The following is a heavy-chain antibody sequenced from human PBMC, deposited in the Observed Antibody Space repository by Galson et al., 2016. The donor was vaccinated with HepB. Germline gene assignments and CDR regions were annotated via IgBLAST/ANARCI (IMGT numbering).Heavy chain of an antibody. CDR1: GFTFSSYG. CDR3: ARESLGIVGATEFDY. D-gene: IGHD1-26*01. V-gene: IGHV3-33*01. Sequence: SLRLSCAASGFTFSSYGMHWVRQAPGKGLEWVAVIWNDGSNKYYADSVKGRFTISRDNSKNTLYLQMNSQRAEDTAVYYCARESLGIVGATEFDYWGQGTLVTVSS. CDR2: IWNDGSNK. J-gene: IGHJ4*02.